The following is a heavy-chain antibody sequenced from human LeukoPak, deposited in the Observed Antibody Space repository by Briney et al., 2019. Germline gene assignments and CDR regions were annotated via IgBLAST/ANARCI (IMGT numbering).Heavy chain of an antibody. V-gene: IGHV3-21*01. J-gene: IGHJ6*04. CDR3: ARDLLRFLEWLYSMDV. Sequence: PGGSLRLSCAASGFTFSGYSMNWVRQAPGKGLEWVSSISSSSSYIYYADSVKGRFTISRDNAKNSLYLQMNSLRAEDTAVYYCARDLLRFLEWLYSMDVWGKGTTVTVSS. CDR2: ISSSSSYI. D-gene: IGHD3-3*01. CDR1: GFTFSGYS.